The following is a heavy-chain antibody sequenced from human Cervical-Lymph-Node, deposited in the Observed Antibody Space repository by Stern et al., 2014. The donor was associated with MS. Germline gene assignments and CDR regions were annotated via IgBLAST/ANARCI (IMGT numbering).Heavy chain of an antibody. CDR3: AKERGDXXXFAT. D-gene: IGHD2-21*02. Sequence: QVQLXXXGAEVKKPGSSVRVSCKASGGTFSTHVISWIRQAPGQGLEXMGGISPMFGRARYAQKFQGRLRITADESTTTAHMEFSSLTSEDVAVYYCAKERGDXXXFATWGQGTLVXV. J-gene: IGHJ5*02. CDR2: ISPMFGRA. CDR1: GGTFSTHV. V-gene: IGHV1-69*01.